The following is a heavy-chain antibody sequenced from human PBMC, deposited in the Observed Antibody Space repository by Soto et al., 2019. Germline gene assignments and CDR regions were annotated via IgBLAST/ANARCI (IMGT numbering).Heavy chain of an antibody. D-gene: IGHD3-3*01. J-gene: IGHJ5*02. Sequence: SQTLSLTCSISGDSVSSNSAAWNWIRQSPSRGLEWLGRTYYRSKWYNDYAVSVKSRITINPDTSKNQFSLQLNSVTPEDTAVYYCARDDFWSGYYRAWFDPWGQGTLVTVSS. CDR3: ARDDFWSGYYRAWFDP. CDR2: TYYRSKWYN. CDR1: GDSVSSNSAA. V-gene: IGHV6-1*01.